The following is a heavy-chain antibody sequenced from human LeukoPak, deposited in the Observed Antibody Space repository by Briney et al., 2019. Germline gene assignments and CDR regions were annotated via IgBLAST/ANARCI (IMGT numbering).Heavy chain of an antibody. CDR1: GSTFSSYA. J-gene: IGHJ4*02. V-gene: IGHV3-30*04. CDR3: ARAGYSSGWYACY. Sequence: GGSLRLSCAASGSTFSSYAMHWVRQAPGKGLEWVAVISYDGSNKYYADSVKGRFTISRDNSKNTLYLQMNSLRAEDTAVYYCARAGYSSGWYACYWGQGTLVTVSS. CDR2: ISYDGSNK. D-gene: IGHD6-19*01.